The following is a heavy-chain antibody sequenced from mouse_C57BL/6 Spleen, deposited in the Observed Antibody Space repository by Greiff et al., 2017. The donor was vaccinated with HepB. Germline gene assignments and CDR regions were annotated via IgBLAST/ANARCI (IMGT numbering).Heavy chain of an antibody. Sequence: VKPGASVKLSCKASGYTFTSYWMQWVKQRPGQGLEWIGEIDPSDSYTNYNQKFKGKATLTVDTSSSTAYMQLSSLTSEDSAVYYCARIPYYGSSWFAYWGQGTLVTVSA. CDR2: IDPSDSYT. CDR1: GYTFTSYW. V-gene: IGHV1-50*01. D-gene: IGHD1-1*01. J-gene: IGHJ3*01. CDR3: ARIPYYGSSWFAY.